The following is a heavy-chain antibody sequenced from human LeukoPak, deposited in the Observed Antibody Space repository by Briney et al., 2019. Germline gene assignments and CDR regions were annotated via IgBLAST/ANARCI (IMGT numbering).Heavy chain of an antibody. Sequence: SETLSLTCTVSGGSISSYYWSWIRQPPGKGLEYIGYMYYSGSTNYNPSLKSRVTISVDASKNQFSLKLSSVTAADTAMYYCARGHSSGYLKFDPWGQGTLVTVSS. CDR3: ARGHSSGYLKFDP. J-gene: IGHJ5*02. CDR2: MYYSGST. D-gene: IGHD3-22*01. CDR1: GGSISSYY. V-gene: IGHV4-59*08.